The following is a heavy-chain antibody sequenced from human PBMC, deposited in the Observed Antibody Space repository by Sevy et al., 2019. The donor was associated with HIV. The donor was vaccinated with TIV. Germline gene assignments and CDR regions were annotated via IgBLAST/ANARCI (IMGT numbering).Heavy chain of an antibody. V-gene: IGHV3-11*04. J-gene: IGHJ4*02. CDR2: ISGSGYTI. Sequence: GGCLRLSCATSGFTFSDYYMSWIRQAPGKGLEWVSYISGSGYTIWYADSVKGRFTISRDNAKNSLYLQMNSLRVDDTGLYYCARDTSPIDYWGQGTLVTVSS. CDR1: GFTFSDYY. CDR3: ARDTSPIDY.